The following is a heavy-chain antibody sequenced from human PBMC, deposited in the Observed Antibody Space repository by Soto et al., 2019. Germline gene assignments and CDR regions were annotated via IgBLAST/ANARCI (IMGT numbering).Heavy chain of an antibody. Sequence: DVQLVESGGGLVKPGGSLRLSCAASGFIFSNAWMNWVRQAPGKGLEWVGRIKSKTSGGTTEYAAPVKGRFTVSRDDSERTVYLQMNSLKTEDTAVYYCTTAYSSTDFGWGPGTLVTVSS. CDR1: GFIFSNAW. V-gene: IGHV3-15*07. D-gene: IGHD2-2*01. CDR2: IKSKTSGGTT. J-gene: IGHJ4*02. CDR3: TTAYSSTDFG.